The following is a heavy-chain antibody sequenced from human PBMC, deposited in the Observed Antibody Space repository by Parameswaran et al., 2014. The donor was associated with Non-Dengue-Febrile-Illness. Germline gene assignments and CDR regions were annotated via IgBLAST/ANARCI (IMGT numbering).Heavy chain of an antibody. CDR2: IYSGGST. V-gene: IGHV3-53*01. Sequence: VRQAPGKGLEWVSVIYSGGSTYYADSVKGRFTISRDNSKNTLYLQMNSLRAEDTAVYYCARVIVGATGYYYYYYMDVWGKGTTVTVSS. D-gene: IGHD1-26*01. CDR3: ARVIVGATGYYYYYYMDV. J-gene: IGHJ6*03.